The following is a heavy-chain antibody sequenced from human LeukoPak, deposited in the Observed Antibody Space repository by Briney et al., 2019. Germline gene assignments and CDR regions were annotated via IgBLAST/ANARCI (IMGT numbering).Heavy chain of an antibody. CDR3: ARVSSLDFWSGYPMDV. D-gene: IGHD3-3*01. CDR1: GSTFSSYA. CDR2: IIPIFGTA. J-gene: IGHJ6*02. V-gene: IGHV1-69*13. Sequence: SVKVSCKASGSTFSSYAISWVRQAPGQGLEWMGGIIPIFGTANYAQKFQGRVTITADESTSTAYMELSSLRSEDTAVYYCARVSSLDFWSGYPMDVWGQGTTVTVSS.